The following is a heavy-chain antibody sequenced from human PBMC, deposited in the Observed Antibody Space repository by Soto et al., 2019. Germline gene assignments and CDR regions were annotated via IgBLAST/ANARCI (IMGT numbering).Heavy chain of an antibody. D-gene: IGHD3-22*01. V-gene: IGHV3-23*01. CDR1: GFSFKSYE. Sequence: GGSLRLSCVASGFSFKSYEMNWVRQAPGKELEWVSAISDGGDTTYYADSVKGRFTISRDNSKNTLYLQMDSLRAEDTAIYYCAKNRGIIMIVESWGQGTLVTVSS. CDR2: ISDGGDTT. J-gene: IGHJ4*02. CDR3: AKNRGIIMIVES.